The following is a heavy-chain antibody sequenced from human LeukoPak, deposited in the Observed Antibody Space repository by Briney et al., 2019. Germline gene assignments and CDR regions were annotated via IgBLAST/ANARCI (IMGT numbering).Heavy chain of an antibody. CDR3: ARERPSYDILTGRDYYYGMDV. Sequence: PGGSLRLSCAASGFTFSSYDMHWVRQATGKGLGWVSAIGTAGDPYYPGSVKGRFTISRENAKNSLYLQMNSLRAGDTAVYYCARERPSYDILTGRDYYYGMDVWGKGTTVTVSS. D-gene: IGHD3-9*01. V-gene: IGHV3-13*05. CDR1: GFTFSSYD. CDR2: IGTAGDP. J-gene: IGHJ6*04.